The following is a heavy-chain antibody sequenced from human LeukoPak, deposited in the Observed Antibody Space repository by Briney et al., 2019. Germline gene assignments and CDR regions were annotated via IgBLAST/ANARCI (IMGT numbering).Heavy chain of an antibody. Sequence: PSETLSLTCTVSGSSINSADYWGWIRHPPGKGLEYIGSIFHSGRAYYNPSLESRITISMDTSKNQFSLKLDSVTAADTAVYYCARAVERYNFWSGYYRTDYYYYMDVWGKGTTVTVSS. CDR2: IFHSGRA. V-gene: IGHV4-38-2*02. CDR3: ARAVERYNFWSGYYRTDYYYYMDV. CDR1: GSSINSADY. J-gene: IGHJ6*03. D-gene: IGHD3-3*01.